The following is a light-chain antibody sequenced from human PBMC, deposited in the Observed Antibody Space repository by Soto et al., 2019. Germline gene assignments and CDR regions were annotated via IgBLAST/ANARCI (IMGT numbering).Light chain of an antibody. CDR3: RPSYSTPCT. J-gene: IGKJ1*01. V-gene: IGKV1-39*01. CDR1: QSISSY. CDR2: AAS. Sequence: DIQMTQSPSSLSASVGDRVTITCRASQSISSYLNWYQQKPGKAPKLLIYAASSLQSGVPSRFRGSGSGTDFTLTISSLQPEDFATYYCRPSYSTPCTFGQGTKVEIK.